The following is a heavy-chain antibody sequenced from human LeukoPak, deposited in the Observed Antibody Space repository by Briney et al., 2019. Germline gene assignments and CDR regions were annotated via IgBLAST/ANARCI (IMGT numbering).Heavy chain of an antibody. CDR1: GFTFRSYD. D-gene: IGHD1-26*01. Sequence: PGGSLRLSCAASGFTFRSYDINWVRQAPGEGLEWVSSITGNGASTNFADSVRGRFTISRDNSKNTAYLQMNSLRAEDTAVYYCAGSGSHVYWGQGTLVTVSS. CDR3: AGSGSHVY. J-gene: IGHJ4*02. CDR2: ITGNGAST. V-gene: IGHV3-23*01.